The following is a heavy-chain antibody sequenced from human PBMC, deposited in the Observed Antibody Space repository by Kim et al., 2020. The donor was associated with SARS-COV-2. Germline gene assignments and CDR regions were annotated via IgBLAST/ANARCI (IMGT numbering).Heavy chain of an antibody. CDR3: ASHYCSSTSCCGKNFDY. CDR2: ISSSGSTI. CDR1: GFTFNDYY. J-gene: IGHJ4*02. Sequence: GGSLRLSCAASGFTFNDYYMRWIRQAPGKGLEWVSYISSSGSTIYYADSVKGRFTISRDNTKNSLYLQMNSLRAEDTAVYYCASHYCSSTSCCGKNFDYLVQGTLVTVSS. V-gene: IGHV3-11*01. D-gene: IGHD2-2*01.